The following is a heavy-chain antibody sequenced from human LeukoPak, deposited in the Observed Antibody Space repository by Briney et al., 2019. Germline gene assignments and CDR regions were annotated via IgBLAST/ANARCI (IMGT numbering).Heavy chain of an antibody. CDR3: ARDQISINALDM. Sequence: SETLSLTCTVSGASISGHYLTWIRHAPGKGLEWIGYISYIGSTNYNPFLKSRVTISVDTSKNLFSLKLRSVTAADTAVYYCARDQISINALDMWGQGTMVTVSS. J-gene: IGHJ3*02. CDR2: ISYIGST. CDR1: GASISGHY. V-gene: IGHV4-59*11. D-gene: IGHD1-14*01.